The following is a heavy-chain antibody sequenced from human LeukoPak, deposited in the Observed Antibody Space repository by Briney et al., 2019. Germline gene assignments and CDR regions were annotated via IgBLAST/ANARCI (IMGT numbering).Heavy chain of an antibody. V-gene: IGHV1-2*02. J-gene: IGHJ4*02. CDR3: ARDFPRGIAVNY. CDR1: GYTFTGYY. Sequence: ASVKVSCKASGYTFTGYYMHWVRQAPGQGLEWMGWINPNSGGTNYAQKFQDRVTMTRDTSISTAHMELSRLRSDDTAVYYCARDFPRGIAVNYWGQGTLVTVSS. D-gene: IGHD6-19*01. CDR2: INPNSGGT.